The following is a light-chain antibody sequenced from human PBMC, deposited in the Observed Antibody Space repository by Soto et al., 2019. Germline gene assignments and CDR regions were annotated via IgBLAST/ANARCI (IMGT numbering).Light chain of an antibody. J-gene: IGLJ1*01. CDR2: SNN. CDR1: SSNIGSNY. V-gene: IGLV1-47*02. CDR3: AAWDDSLSGYV. Sequence: QALMAHPPSASGTPGQRVTISCSGSSSNIGSNYVYWYQQLPGTAPKLLIHSNNQRPSGVPDRFSGSKSGTSASLAISGLRSEDEADYYCAAWDDSLSGYVFGTGTKVTVL.